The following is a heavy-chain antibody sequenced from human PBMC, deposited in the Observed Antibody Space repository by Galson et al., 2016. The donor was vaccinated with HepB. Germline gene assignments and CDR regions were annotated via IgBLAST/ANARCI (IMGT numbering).Heavy chain of an antibody. D-gene: IGHD3-9*01. Sequence: SVKVSCKASGVTFNNYAISWVRQAPGQGLEWLGGIIALFGAARYAHNFRDRVTITADESTNTAYMELSSLRSEDTAVYFCTRDNLSGFSSHHYYGMDVWGQGTTVTVSS. CDR3: TRDNLSGFSSHHYYGMDV. CDR1: GVTFNNYA. CDR2: IIALFGAA. J-gene: IGHJ6*02. V-gene: IGHV1-69*13.